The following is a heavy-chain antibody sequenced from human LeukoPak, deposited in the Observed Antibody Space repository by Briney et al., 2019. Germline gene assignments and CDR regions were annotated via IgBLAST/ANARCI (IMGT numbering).Heavy chain of an antibody. J-gene: IGHJ4*02. CDR2: INSDGSST. Sequence: PGWSVTLSCAACGFTFRSYLMHWVRQAAAKELVGVSRINSDGSSTSYADSVKGRFTISRDNAKNTLYLQMNSLRAEDTAVYYCARSPGAITVPTDYFDYWGQGTLVTVSS. D-gene: IGHD5-12*01. CDR3: ARSPGAITVPTDYFDY. V-gene: IGHV3-74*01. CDR1: GFTFRSYL.